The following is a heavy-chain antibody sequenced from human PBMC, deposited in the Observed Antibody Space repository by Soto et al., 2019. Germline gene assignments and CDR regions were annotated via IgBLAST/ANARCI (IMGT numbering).Heavy chain of an antibody. CDR2: INPSGGST. J-gene: IGHJ4*02. D-gene: IGHD3-3*01. Sequence: GASVKVSCKASGYTFTRYYMHWVRQAPGQGLEWMGIINPSGGSTSYAQKFQGRVTMTRDTSTSTVYMELSSLRSEDTAVYYCARDPAWYDFWGGYYSPFDYWGQGTLVTVSS. V-gene: IGHV1-46*03. CDR3: ARDPAWYDFWGGYYSPFDY. CDR1: GYTFTRYY.